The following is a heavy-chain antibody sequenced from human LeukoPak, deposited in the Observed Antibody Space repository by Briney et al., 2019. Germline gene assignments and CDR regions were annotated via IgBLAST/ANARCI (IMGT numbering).Heavy chain of an antibody. CDR3: CRAPYNNYVNLDY. CDR1: GFTFGDYA. CDR2: IRSKAFAGTT. J-gene: IGHJ4*02. Sequence: GGSLRLSCTASGFTFGDYAMSWVRQAPGKGLEWLGFIRSKAFAGTTEYAASVKGRFTISRDDSISIAYLQMNSLKTEDSAVYYCCRAPYNNYVNLDYWGQGTLVTVSS. D-gene: IGHD4-11*01. V-gene: IGHV3-49*04.